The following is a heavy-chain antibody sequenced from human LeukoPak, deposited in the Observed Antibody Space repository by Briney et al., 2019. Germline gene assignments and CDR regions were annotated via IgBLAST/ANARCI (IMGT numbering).Heavy chain of an antibody. CDR1: GYIFTTYY. Sequence: ASVKVSCKASGYIFTTYYMHWLRQAPGQGPEWMGIINPRGGSTDYAQKFQGRVTMTSDTSTSTVYMELKSLRSEDTAVYFCARVGATGATADNWGQGTLVTVSS. J-gene: IGHJ4*02. V-gene: IGHV1-46*01. CDR3: ARVGATGATADN. D-gene: IGHD2-21*02. CDR2: INPRGGST.